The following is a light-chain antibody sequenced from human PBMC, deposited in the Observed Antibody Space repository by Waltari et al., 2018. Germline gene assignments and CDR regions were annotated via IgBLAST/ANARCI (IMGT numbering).Light chain of an antibody. J-gene: IGLJ3*02. CDR1: ILAKRY. Sequence: SYELTQPSSVSVSPGQTARITCSGDILAKRYARWFQQKPGQAPVVVIYKDSELPSGIPERFSGSNSGTTVTLTISGAQVEDEADYYCYSAADNNRQVFGGGTKLTVL. V-gene: IGLV3-27*01. CDR3: YSAADNNRQV. CDR2: KDS.